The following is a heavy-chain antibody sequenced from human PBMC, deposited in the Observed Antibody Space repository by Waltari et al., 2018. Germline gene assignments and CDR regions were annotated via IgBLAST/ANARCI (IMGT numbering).Heavy chain of an antibody. Sequence: QVQLQESGPGLLKPAETLSLTCTVSGGSISNYFWSWIRRPPGKGLEWIGYIYYSGSTSYTPSLKSRVTISVDTSKNQVSLNLSSVTAADTAVYYCARQRYYYDESGYYHHFDHWGPGSLVTVSS. D-gene: IGHD3-22*01. CDR1: GGSISNYF. V-gene: IGHV4-59*08. CDR3: ARQRYYYDESGYYHHFDH. CDR2: IYYSGST. J-gene: IGHJ4*02.